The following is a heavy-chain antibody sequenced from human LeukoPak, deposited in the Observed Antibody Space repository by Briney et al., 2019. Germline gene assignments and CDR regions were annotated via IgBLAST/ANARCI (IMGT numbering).Heavy chain of an antibody. D-gene: IGHD6-19*01. V-gene: IGHV3-9*01. Sequence: GGSLRLSCAVSGFTFDDYAMHWVRQAPGKGLEWVSGISWNSGSIYYADSVKGRFTISRDNAKNSLYLQMNSLRAEDTALYYCAKGASIAVAGTLDYWGQGTLVTVCS. CDR3: AKGASIAVAGTLDY. CDR2: ISWNSGSI. J-gene: IGHJ4*02. CDR1: GFTFDDYA.